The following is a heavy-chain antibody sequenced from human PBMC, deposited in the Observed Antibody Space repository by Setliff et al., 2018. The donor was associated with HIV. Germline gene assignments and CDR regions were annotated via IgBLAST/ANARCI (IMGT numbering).Heavy chain of an antibody. V-gene: IGHV3-21*01. Sequence: LRLSCAASGFTFSTSCMHWVRRAPGKGLEWISSISYRSSYIYYSDSVKGRFTISRDDAENSLFLQLDSLRDEDTAVYYCARSQGIGNYHMDVWGTGTTVTVSS. CDR3: ARSQGIGNYHMDV. D-gene: IGHD2-15*01. CDR1: GFTFSTSC. J-gene: IGHJ6*03. CDR2: ISYRSSYI.